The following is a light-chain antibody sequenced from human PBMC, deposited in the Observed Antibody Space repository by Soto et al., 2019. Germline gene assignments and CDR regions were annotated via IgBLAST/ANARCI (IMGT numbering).Light chain of an antibody. CDR3: SSYTDSTPYV. CDR1: SSDVGGYNY. V-gene: IGLV2-14*01. J-gene: IGLJ1*01. CDR2: EVT. Sequence: QSALTQPASLSGSPGQSITISCTGTSSDVGGYNYVSWYQHYPGKAPKLLIYEVTNRPSGVSNRFSGSKSGNTASLTISGLQAEDEADYYCSSYTDSTPYVFGTGTKVTVL.